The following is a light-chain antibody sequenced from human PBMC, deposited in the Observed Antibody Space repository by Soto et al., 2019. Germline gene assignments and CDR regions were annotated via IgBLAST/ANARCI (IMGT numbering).Light chain of an antibody. V-gene: IGKV3-20*01. CDR1: QSLTTNY. Sequence: DIVLTQSPGTLSLSPGERATLSCRASQSLTTNYLAWYQQKPGQAPRLLIYDASSRATGIPDRFSGSGSGTDFTLTIARLEHEDFAVFYCQQGVTFGGGTKVEIK. J-gene: IGKJ4*01. CDR2: DAS. CDR3: QQGVT.